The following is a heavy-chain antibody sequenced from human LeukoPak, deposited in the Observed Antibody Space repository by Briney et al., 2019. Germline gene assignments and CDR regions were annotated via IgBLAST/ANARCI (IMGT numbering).Heavy chain of an antibody. CDR2: ISSSGSTI. D-gene: IGHD4/OR15-4a*01. CDR1: GFTFSSYE. Sequence: PGGSLRLSCAASGFTFSSYEMNWVRQAPGKGLEWVSYISSSGSTIYYADSVKGRFTISRDNAKNSLYLQMNSLRAEDTSVYYCARDPGRPNDYWGQGTVVSVSS. J-gene: IGHJ4*02. CDR3: ARDPGRPNDY. V-gene: IGHV3-48*03.